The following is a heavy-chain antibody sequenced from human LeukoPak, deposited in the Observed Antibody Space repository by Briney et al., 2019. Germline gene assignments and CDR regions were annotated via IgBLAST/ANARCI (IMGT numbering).Heavy chain of an antibody. V-gene: IGHV3-23*01. CDR2: IRGDGET. D-gene: IGHD1-1*01. J-gene: IGHJ4*02. Sequence: AGGSLRLSCAASGFTFSNYAMSWVRQAPARGPEWVSSIRGDGETFYADSVKGRFTLSRDDSRNTVYLQLNNLRVEDTAIYCARASWVSNADAVWWGQGTQVTVSS. CDR3: ARASWVSNADAVW. CDR1: GFTFSNYA.